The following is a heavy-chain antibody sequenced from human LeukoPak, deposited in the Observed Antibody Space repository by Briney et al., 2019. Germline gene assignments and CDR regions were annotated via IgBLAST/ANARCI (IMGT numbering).Heavy chain of an antibody. Sequence: GASVKVSCKASGYTFTTYSISWVRQAPGQGLEWMGWINPNSGGTNYAQKFQGRVTMTRDTSISTAYMELSRLRSDDTAVYYCARGNSGWDRTGDYWGQGTLVTVSS. D-gene: IGHD6-19*01. CDR3: ARGNSGWDRTGDY. V-gene: IGHV1-2*02. CDR1: GYTFTTYS. J-gene: IGHJ4*02. CDR2: INPNSGGT.